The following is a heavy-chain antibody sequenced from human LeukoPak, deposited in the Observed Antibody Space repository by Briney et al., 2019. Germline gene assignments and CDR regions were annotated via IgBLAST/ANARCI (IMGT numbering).Heavy chain of an antibody. Sequence: GGPVTLSCVASGFTFSDYWMSWVRQATGEGPEWVANIKVDGIEKYYADSVKGRFTISRDNANNSLYLQMNSLRAEDTAVYYCATHNAASGWVYWRQGTLVTVSS. D-gene: IGHD6-19*01. V-gene: IGHV3-7*05. CDR2: IKVDGIEK. CDR1: GFTFSDYW. CDR3: ATHNAASGWVY. J-gene: IGHJ4*02.